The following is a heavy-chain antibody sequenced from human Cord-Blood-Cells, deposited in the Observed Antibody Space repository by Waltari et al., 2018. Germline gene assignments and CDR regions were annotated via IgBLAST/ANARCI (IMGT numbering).Heavy chain of an antibody. CDR1: GGPIRSSS. Sequence: QVQLQESGPGLVKPSATLSLPCPVSGGPIRSSSRRWPRHPPGKGLEWIGYIYYSGSTNYNPSLKSRVTISVDTSKNQFSLKLSSVTAADTAVYYCARLPLYSSSWYYFDYWGQGTLVTVSS. CDR3: ARLPLYSSSWYYFDY. CDR2: IYYSGST. J-gene: IGHJ4*02. D-gene: IGHD6-13*01. V-gene: IGHV4-59*08.